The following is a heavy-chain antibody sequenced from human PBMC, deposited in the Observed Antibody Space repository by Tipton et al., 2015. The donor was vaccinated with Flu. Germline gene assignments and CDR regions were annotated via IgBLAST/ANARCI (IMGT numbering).Heavy chain of an antibody. CDR1: GYTFTSYY. CDR3: ARDKTCGTDFCGLDS. D-gene: IGHD2-21*02. Sequence: QAQLVQSGAELKKPGASVKVSCKTSGYTFTSYYLHWVRQAPGRGLEWMGLIDPSGTNSKYTQKFRGRIRMTRDTSTSTFYMELTGLRSDDSAIYYCARDKTCGTDFCGLDSWGQGTLVTVSS. V-gene: IGHV1-46*01. J-gene: IGHJ4*02. CDR2: IDPSGTNS.